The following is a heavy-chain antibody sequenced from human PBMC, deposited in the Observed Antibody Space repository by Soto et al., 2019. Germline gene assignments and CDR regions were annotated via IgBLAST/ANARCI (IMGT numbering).Heavy chain of an antibody. CDR2: IYYSGST. J-gene: IGHJ4*02. Sequence: QLQLQESGPGLVKPSETLSLTCTVSGGSISSSSYYWGWIRQPPGKGLEWIGSIYYSGSTYYNPSLKSRVTISVDTSKNQFSLKLSAVTAADTAVYYCARHDYGDYPSEGQGGYFDYWGQGTLVTVSS. CDR3: ARHDYGDYPSEGQGGYFDY. CDR1: GGSISSSSYY. D-gene: IGHD4-17*01. V-gene: IGHV4-39*01.